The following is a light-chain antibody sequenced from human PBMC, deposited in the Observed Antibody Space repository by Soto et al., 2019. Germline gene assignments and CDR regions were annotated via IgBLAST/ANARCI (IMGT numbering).Light chain of an antibody. V-gene: IGKV3-15*01. CDR3: QQYNSWVT. CDR2: GAS. CDR1: QSVDIN. J-gene: IGKJ4*01. Sequence: EIVLTQSPATLSVSPGDRVTLSCRASQSVDINLAWYQQKAGQAPRLLVYGASTKATDMPGRFSGSGSGTEFTLTISSLQSEDFAVYYCQQYNSWVTFGGGTKVDI.